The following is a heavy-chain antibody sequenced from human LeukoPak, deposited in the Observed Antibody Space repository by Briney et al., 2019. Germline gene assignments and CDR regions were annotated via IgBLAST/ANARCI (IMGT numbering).Heavy chain of an antibody. CDR3: ARESYDYVWGSYRYRGWFDP. D-gene: IGHD3-16*02. CDR2: INTNTGNP. J-gene: IGHJ5*02. CDR1: GYTFTSYA. Sequence: GASVKVSCKASGYTFTSYAMNWVRQAPGQGLEWMGWINTNTGNPTYAQGFTGRFVFSLDTSVSTAYLQISSLKAEDTAVYYCARESYDYVWGSYRYRGWFDPWGQGTLVTVSS. V-gene: IGHV7-4-1*02.